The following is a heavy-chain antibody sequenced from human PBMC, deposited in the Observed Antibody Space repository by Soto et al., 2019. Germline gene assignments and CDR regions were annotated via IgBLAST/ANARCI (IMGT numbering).Heavy chain of an antibody. D-gene: IGHD2-15*01. Sequence: GASVKVSCKASGYTFTGYYMRWVRQAPGQGLEWMGWINPNSGGTNYAQKFQGRVTMTRDTSISTAYMELSRLRSDDTAVYYCARSDIVVVVAATPDYWGQGTLVTVSS. CDR2: INPNSGGT. CDR3: ARSDIVVVVAATPDY. J-gene: IGHJ4*02. CDR1: GYTFTGYY. V-gene: IGHV1-2*02.